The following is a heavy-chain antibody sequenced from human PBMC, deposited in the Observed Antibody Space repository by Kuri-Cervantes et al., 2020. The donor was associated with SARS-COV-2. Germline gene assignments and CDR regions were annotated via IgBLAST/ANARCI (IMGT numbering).Heavy chain of an antibody. CDR2: ISSSSSTI. CDR3: AKDLGEDVVGPHDY. D-gene: IGHD2-15*01. V-gene: IGHV3-48*01. J-gene: IGHJ4*02. CDR1: GFTFSSYS. Sequence: GESLKISCAASGFTFSSYSMNWVRQAPGKGLEWVSYISSSSSTIYYADSVKGRFTISRDNSKNTLYLQMNSLRAEDTAVYYCAKDLGEDVVGPHDYWGQGTLVTVSS.